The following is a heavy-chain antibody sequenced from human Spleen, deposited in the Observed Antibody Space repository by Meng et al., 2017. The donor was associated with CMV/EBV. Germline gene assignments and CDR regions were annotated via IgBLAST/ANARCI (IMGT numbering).Heavy chain of an antibody. D-gene: IGHD3-22*01. CDR1: GGSISSYY. Sequence: GSLRLSCTVSGGSISSYYWSWIRQPPGKGLEWIGYIYYSGSTNYNPSLKSRVTISVDTSKNQFSLKLSSVTAADTAVYYCARDGTTVTPSYYDSSGYAFDIWGQGTMVTVSS. J-gene: IGHJ3*02. CDR2: IYYSGST. V-gene: IGHV4-59*01. CDR3: ARDGTTVTPSYYDSSGYAFDI.